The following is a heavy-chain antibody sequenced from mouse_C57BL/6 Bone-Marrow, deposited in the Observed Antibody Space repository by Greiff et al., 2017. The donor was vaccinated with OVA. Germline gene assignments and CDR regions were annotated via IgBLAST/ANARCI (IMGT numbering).Heavy chain of an antibody. D-gene: IGHD1-2*01. CDR2: ISSGSSTI. CDR1: GFTFSDYG. Sequence: EVNVVESGGGLVKPGGSLKLSCAASGFTFSDYGMHWVRQAPEKGLEWVAYISSGSSTIYYADTVKGRFTISRDNAKNTLFLRMTSLRSDDTAMYYCARGRRDYFDYWGQGTTLTVSS. V-gene: IGHV5-17*01. CDR3: ARGRRDYFDY. J-gene: IGHJ2*01.